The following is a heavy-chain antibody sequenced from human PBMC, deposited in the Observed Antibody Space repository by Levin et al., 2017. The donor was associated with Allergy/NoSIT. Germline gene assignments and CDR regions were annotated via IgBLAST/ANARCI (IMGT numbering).Heavy chain of an antibody. CDR2: ISGSGGST. Sequence: GGSLRLSCAASGFTFSSYAMSWVRQAPGKGLEWVSAISGSGGSTYYADSVKGRFTISRDNSKNTLYLQMNSLRAEDTAVYYCAEDRSYYSNYLFDYWGQGTLVTVSS. J-gene: IGHJ4*02. CDR1: GFTFSSYA. CDR3: AEDRSYYSNYLFDY. D-gene: IGHD4-11*01. V-gene: IGHV3-23*01.